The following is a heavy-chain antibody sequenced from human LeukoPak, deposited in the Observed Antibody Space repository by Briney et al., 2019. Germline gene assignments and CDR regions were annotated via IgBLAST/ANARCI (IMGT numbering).Heavy chain of an antibody. J-gene: IGHJ4*02. CDR3: ARVGGYYWTDF. D-gene: IGHD2-15*01. CDR2: ISGSSSHI. Sequence: GGSLRLSCAASGFTFSSYSMNWVRQAPGKGLEWVSSISGSSSHIYYADSVKGRFTISRDNAKNSLYLQMNSLRAEDTAVYYCARVGGYYWTDFWGQGTLVTVSS. V-gene: IGHV3-21*06. CDR1: GFTFSSYS.